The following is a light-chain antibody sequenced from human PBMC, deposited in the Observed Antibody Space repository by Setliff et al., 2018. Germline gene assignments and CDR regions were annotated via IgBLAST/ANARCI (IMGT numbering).Light chain of an antibody. CDR2: SNN. CDR3: AAWDDSLNGHV. CDR1: SSNIGTNT. Sequence: QSVLTQPPSASGTPGQRVTISCSGSSSNIGTNTVNWYQQLPGTAPKLLIYSNNHRPSEVPDRFSGSESGTSASLAISGLQSEDEADYYCAAWDDSLNGHVFGTGTKVTVL. V-gene: IGLV1-44*01. J-gene: IGLJ1*01.